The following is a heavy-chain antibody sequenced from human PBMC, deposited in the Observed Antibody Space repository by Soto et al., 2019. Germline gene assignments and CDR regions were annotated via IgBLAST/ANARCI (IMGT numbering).Heavy chain of an antibody. J-gene: IGHJ4*02. D-gene: IGHD3-3*01. CDR3: ARERRITIFTTRDYYFDY. Sequence: QVQLQQWGAGLLKPSETLSLTCAVYGGSFSGYYWSWIRQAPGKGLEWNGEIKHSGSTNYNQSRKSRVTKSVNTSKKQFSLKLSSVTAADTAVYYCARERRITIFTTRDYYFDYWGQGTLVTVSS. CDR2: IKHSGST. V-gene: IGHV4-34*01. CDR1: GGSFSGYY.